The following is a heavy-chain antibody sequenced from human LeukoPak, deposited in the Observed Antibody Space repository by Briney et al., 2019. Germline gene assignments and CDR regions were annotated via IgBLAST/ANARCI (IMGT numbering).Heavy chain of an antibody. CDR1: GGSISSYY. CDR3: ARDGPTYGMDV. J-gene: IGHJ6*02. Sequence: SSETLSLTCTVSGGSISSYYWSWIRQPPGKGREWIGYIYYSGSTNYNPSLKSRVTISVDTSKNQFSLKLSSVTAADTAVYYCARDGPTYGMDVWGQGTTVTVSS. CDR2: IYYSGST. V-gene: IGHV4-59*01.